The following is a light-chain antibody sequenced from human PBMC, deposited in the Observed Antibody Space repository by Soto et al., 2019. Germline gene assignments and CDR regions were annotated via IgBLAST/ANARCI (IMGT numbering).Light chain of an antibody. Sequence: QSALTQPASVSGSPGQSITISCTGTSSDVGGYNYVCWYQQHPGKAPKRMIYEVSNRPSGVSNRFSGSKSGNTASLTISGLQAEDEADYYCSSYTSSSTPDLFGTGTKLTVL. J-gene: IGLJ1*01. CDR3: SSYTSSSTPDL. CDR1: SSDVGGYNY. V-gene: IGLV2-14*01. CDR2: EVS.